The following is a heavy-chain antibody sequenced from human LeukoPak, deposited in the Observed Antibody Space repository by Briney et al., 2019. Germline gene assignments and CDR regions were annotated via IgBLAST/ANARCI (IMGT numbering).Heavy chain of an antibody. CDR1: GYTFTSYD. V-gene: IGHV1-8*01. J-gene: IGHJ4*02. CDR2: MNPNSGNT. Sequence: ASVKVSCKASGYTFTSYDINWVRQATGQGLEWMGWMNPNSGNTGYAQKFQGRVTMTRNTSISTAYMELSSLRSEDTAVYYCAGWGTYYDILSGRHYFDYWGQGTLVTVSS. D-gene: IGHD3-9*01. CDR3: AGWGTYYDILSGRHYFDY.